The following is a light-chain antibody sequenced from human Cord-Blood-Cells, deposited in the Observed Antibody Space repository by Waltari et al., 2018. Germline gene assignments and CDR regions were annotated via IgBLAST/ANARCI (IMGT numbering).Light chain of an antibody. CDR3: CSYAGSSTWV. CDR2: AGS. J-gene: IGLJ3*02. V-gene: IGLV2-23*01. Sequence: QSALTQPAPVSGSPGQSITISCTGTSSDVGSYNLVSWYKQHPGQAPKLMIYAGSKRPSGVSNRFAGSKSGNTASLTISGLQAEDEADYYCCSYAGSSTWVFGGGTKLTVL. CDR1: SSDVGSYNL.